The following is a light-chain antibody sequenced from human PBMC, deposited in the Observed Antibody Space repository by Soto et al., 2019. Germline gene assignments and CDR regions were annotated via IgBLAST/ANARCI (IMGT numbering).Light chain of an antibody. CDR3: QQYNSFPFT. J-gene: IGKJ3*01. Sequence: DLQMTQSPSTLSASVGDIVTITCRASQSISSSLAWYQQKPGKAPKLLIYDASSLESGVPSRFSGSGSGTEFTLTISSLQPDDFATYYCQQYNSFPFTFGPGTKVDIK. CDR2: DAS. CDR1: QSISSS. V-gene: IGKV1-5*01.